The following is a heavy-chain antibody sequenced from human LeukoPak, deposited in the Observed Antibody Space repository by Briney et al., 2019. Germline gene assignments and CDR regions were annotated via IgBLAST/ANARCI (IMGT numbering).Heavy chain of an antibody. Sequence: GGSVRLSCAASGFTFSSYWMHWVRQTPGKGLLWVSRINSDGTSTGYADSVKGRLTISRDNAKNTLYLQMNSLRAEDTAVYYCAELGITMIGGVWGKGTTVTISS. CDR3: AELGITMIGGV. J-gene: IGHJ6*04. D-gene: IGHD3-10*02. CDR2: INSDGTST. V-gene: IGHV3-74*01. CDR1: GFTFSSYW.